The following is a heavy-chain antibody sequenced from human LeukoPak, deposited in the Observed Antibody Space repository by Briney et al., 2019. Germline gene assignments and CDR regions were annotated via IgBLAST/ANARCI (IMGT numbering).Heavy chain of an antibody. CDR2: IYYSGTT. CDR1: GGSISSSSYY. V-gene: IGHV4-39*07. CDR3: AREGYSSGWNDY. Sequence: SETLSLTCTVSGGSISSSSYYWGWIRQPPGKGLEWIGSIYYSGTTNYNPSLNSRVTISVDMSKNQFSLKLRSVTAADTAVYYCAREGYSSGWNDYWGQGTLVTVSS. D-gene: IGHD6-19*01. J-gene: IGHJ4*02.